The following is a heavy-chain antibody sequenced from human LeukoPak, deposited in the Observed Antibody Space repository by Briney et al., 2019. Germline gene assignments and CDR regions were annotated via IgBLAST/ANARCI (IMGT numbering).Heavy chain of an antibody. D-gene: IGHD3-9*01. CDR3: AIPNYDILTGPDLYYFDY. CDR1: GGTFSSYA. Sequence: SVKVSCKASGGTFSSYAISWVRQAPGQGLEWMGGIIPIFGTANYAQKFQGRATITADESTSTAYMELSSLRSEDTAVYYCAIPNYDILTGPDLYYFDYWGQGTLVTVSS. V-gene: IGHV1-69*13. J-gene: IGHJ4*02. CDR2: IIPIFGTA.